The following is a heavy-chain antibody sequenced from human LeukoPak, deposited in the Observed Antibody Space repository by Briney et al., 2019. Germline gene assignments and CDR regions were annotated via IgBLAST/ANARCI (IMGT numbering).Heavy chain of an antibody. D-gene: IGHD2-8*01. J-gene: IGHJ4*02. V-gene: IGHV4-59*08. CDR2: IYYSGST. CDR1: GGSISSYY. Sequence: SETLSLTCTVSGGSISSYYWSWIRQPPWKELEWIGYIYYSGSTNYNPSLKSRVTISVDTSKNQFSLNLSSVTTADTAMYYCARHGGYCANGVCYNFDFWGQGTLVTVSS. CDR3: ARHGGYCANGVCYNFDF.